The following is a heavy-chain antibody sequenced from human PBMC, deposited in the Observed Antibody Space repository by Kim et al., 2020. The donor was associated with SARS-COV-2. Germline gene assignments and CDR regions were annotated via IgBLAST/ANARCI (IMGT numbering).Heavy chain of an antibody. CDR3: ARVTDDYGDYGYDY. V-gene: IGHV4-59*01. J-gene: IGHJ4*02. CDR1: GGSISSYY. D-gene: IGHD4-17*01. CDR2: IYYSGST. Sequence: SETLSLTCTVSGGSISSYYWSWIRQPPGKGLEWIGYIYYSGSTNYNPSLKSRVTISVDTSKNQFSLKLSSVTAADTVVYYCARVTDDYGDYGYDYWGQGTLVTVSS.